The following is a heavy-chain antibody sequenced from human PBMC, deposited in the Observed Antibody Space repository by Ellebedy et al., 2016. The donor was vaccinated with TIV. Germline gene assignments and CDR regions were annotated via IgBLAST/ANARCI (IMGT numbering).Heavy chain of an antibody. Sequence: SETLSLXCTVSGGSISSGDYYWSWIRQHPGKGLDWIGYIFYSGSTYYDPSLKSRVTISLDTSKNQFSLKLSSVTAADTAVYYCARGDAFGGVIALDYWGQGTLVTVSS. J-gene: IGHJ4*02. D-gene: IGHD3-16*02. V-gene: IGHV4-31*03. CDR2: IFYSGST. CDR1: GGSISSGDYY. CDR3: ARGDAFGGVIALDY.